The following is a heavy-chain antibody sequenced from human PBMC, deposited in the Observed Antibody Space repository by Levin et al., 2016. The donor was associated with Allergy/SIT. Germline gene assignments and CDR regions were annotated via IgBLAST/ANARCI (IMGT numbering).Heavy chain of an antibody. Sequence: SETLSLTCAVYGGSFSGYYWSWIRQPPGKGLEWIGEINHSGSTNYNPSLKSRVTISVDTSKNQFSLKLSSVTAADTAVYYCARWDIVVVPAAYYYYYGMDVWGQGTTVTVSS. J-gene: IGHJ6*02. CDR3: ARWDIVVVPAAYYYYYGMDV. D-gene: IGHD2-2*01. CDR1: GGSFSGYY. CDR2: INHSGST. V-gene: IGHV4-34*01.